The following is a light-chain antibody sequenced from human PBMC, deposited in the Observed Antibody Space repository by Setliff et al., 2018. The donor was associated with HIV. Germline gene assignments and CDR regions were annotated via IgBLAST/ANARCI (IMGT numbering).Light chain of an antibody. Sequence: QSALTQPPSASGSPGQSVTISCTGTSSDIGGYNFVSWYQQHPGKTPKLMISEVSKRPSGVPDRFSGSKSGNTASLTVSGLQAEDEADYYCSSYTSSSTLFGGGT. J-gene: IGLJ2*01. CDR2: EVS. CDR1: SSDIGGYNF. V-gene: IGLV2-8*01. CDR3: SSYTSSSTL.